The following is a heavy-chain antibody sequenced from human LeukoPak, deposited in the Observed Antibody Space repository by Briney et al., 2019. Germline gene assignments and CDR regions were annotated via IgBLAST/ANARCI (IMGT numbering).Heavy chain of an antibody. D-gene: IGHD1/OR15-1a*01. CDR2: HSHSGSA. CDR3: ARYQTGTMFAV. J-gene: IGHJ4*02. V-gene: IGHV4-59*10. Sequence: SGTLSLTCTVSGGSISSYYWSWIRQPPGKGLEWIGTHSHSGSAYYNPSLRSRITMSLDTSENQLSLKLYSVTAADTATYYCARYQTGTMFAVWGQGTLVTISS. CDR1: GGSISSYY.